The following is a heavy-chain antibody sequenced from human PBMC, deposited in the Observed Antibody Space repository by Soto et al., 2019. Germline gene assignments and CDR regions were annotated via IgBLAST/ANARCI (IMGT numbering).Heavy chain of an antibody. J-gene: IGHJ6*02. Sequence: ASVKVSCKASGYTFTRSGISWVRQAPGQGLEWMGWISTYNGDTNYAQTFRGRVTMTTDTSTSTVHMEVRSLRSDDTAVYYCAREGVATYYYYGMDVWGQGTPVTVSS. CDR2: ISTYNGDT. CDR1: GYTFTRSG. V-gene: IGHV1-18*01. CDR3: AREGVATYYYYGMDV. D-gene: IGHD5-12*01.